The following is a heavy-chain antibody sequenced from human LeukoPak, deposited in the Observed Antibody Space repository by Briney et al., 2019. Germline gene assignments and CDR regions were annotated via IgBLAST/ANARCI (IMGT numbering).Heavy chain of an antibody. CDR3: AREAQYYYDSSGYYYRRFDP. V-gene: IGHV4-59*01. D-gene: IGHD3-22*01. CDR1: GGSISSYY. CDR2: IYYSGST. J-gene: IGHJ5*02. Sequence: SETLSLTCTVSGGSISSYYWSWIRQPPGKGLEWIGYIYYSGSTNYNPSLKSRVTISVDTSKNQFSLKLSSVTAADTAVYYCAREAQYYYDSSGYYYRRFDPWGQGTLVTVSS.